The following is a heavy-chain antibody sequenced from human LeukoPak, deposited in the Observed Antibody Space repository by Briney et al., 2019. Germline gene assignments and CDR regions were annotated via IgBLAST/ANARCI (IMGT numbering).Heavy chain of an antibody. D-gene: IGHD5-12*01. J-gene: IGHJ4*02. V-gene: IGHV1-69*13. CDR3: ARGVKGSGYEYYFDY. CDR2: VIPIFGTA. Sequence: ASVKVSCKASGGTFSSYAISWVRQAPGQGLAWMGGVIPIFGTANYEQKFHGRITITADESTSTAYMELSSLRPEDTAVYYCARGVKGSGYEYYFDYWGQGTLVTVSS. CDR1: GGTFSSYA.